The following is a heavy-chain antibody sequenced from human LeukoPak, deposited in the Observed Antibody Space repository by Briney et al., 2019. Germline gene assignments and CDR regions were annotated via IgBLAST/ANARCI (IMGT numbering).Heavy chain of an antibody. Sequence: SETLSLTCTISAGSFSSYYWSWIRQPPGKGLEWIGYIYYTGSTNYNPSLQSRVSISLDTSKNQFSLKVTSVTAADTALYFCARLGQWVDALFDSWGQGALVTVSS. CDR3: ARLGQWVDALFDS. J-gene: IGHJ4*02. CDR2: IYYTGST. D-gene: IGHD6-19*01. V-gene: IGHV4-59*08. CDR1: AGSFSSYY.